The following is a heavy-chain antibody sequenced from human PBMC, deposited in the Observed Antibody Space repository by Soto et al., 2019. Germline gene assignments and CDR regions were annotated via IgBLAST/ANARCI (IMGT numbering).Heavy chain of an antibody. Sequence: WGSLRLSCAASGFTFSSYSMNWVRQAPGKGLEWVSSISSSSSYIYYADSVKGRFTISRDNAKNSLYLQMNSLRAEDTAVYYCASIPIAARPFDYWGQGTLVTVSS. V-gene: IGHV3-21*01. CDR1: GFTFSSYS. CDR2: ISSSSSYI. CDR3: ASIPIAARPFDY. J-gene: IGHJ4*02. D-gene: IGHD6-6*01.